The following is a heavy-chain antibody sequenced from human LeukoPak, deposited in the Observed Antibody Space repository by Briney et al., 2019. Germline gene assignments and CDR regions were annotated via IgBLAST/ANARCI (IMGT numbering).Heavy chain of an antibody. CDR2: VGRSGVDT. J-gene: IGHJ4*02. V-gene: IGHV3-23*01. CDR1: GFTFSSYA. CDR3: VRHSGGVYGNSDS. Sequence: GGSLRLSCVASGFTFSSYAVSWFRQAPGKGLEWVSTVGRSGVDTYYADSVRGRFTISKDSSRNTLQMNSLSAEDTAIYYCVRHSGGVYGNSDSWGQGILVTVSS. D-gene: IGHD1-1*01.